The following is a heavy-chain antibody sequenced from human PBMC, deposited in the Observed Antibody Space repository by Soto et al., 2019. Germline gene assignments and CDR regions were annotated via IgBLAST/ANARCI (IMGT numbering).Heavy chain of an antibody. V-gene: IGHV4-31*03. Sequence: SETLSLTCTVSGGSISSGGYYWSWIRQHPGKGLEWIGYIYCSGSTYYNPSLKSRVTISVDTSKNQFSLKLSSVTAADTAVYYCARTLYYYDSSGYYPLVPPHAFDIWGQGTMVTVSS. J-gene: IGHJ3*02. CDR2: IYCSGST. CDR3: ARTLYYYDSSGYYPLVPPHAFDI. D-gene: IGHD3-22*01. CDR1: GGSISSGGYY.